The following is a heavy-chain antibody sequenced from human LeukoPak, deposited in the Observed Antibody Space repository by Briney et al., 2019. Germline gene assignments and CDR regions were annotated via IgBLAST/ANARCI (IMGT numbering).Heavy chain of an antibody. J-gene: IGHJ4*02. D-gene: IGHD2-21*02. CDR1: GFTFSSYG. V-gene: IGHV3-30*18. Sequence: GRSLRLSCAASGFTFSSYGMHWVRQAPGKALEWVAVISFDGSNKYYADSVKGRFTISRDNSKNTLYLQMNSLRTDDTAVYYCAKDTLIYCGGDCSLGPTDYWGQGTLVTVSS. CDR2: ISFDGSNK. CDR3: AKDTLIYCGGDCSLGPTDY.